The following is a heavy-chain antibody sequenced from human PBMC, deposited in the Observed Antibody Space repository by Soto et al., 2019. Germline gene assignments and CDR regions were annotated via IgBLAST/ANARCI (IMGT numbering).Heavy chain of an antibody. CDR2: IRSKANSYAT. CDR3: ARGAGGPLDY. J-gene: IGHJ4*02. CDR1: GFTFSGSA. Sequence: EVQLVESGGGLVQPGGSLKLSCAASGFTFSGSAMHWVRQASGKGLEWVGRIRSKANSYATAYAASVKGRFTISRDNSKNPASLQMNSLKPANTAGYTGARGAGGPLDYWGQGTLVTVSS. V-gene: IGHV3-73*01. D-gene: IGHD3-10*01.